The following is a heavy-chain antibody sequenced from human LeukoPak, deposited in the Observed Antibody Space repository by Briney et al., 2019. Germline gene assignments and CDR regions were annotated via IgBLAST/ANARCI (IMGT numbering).Heavy chain of an antibody. CDR1: GFSISSHW. CDR3: AKDQQGGAGSGRFDY. Sequence: GGSLRLSCEASGFSISSHWMHWVRQSPGKGLVWGSRITNDGSNTVYADSVEGRFTISRDISKNTFYLQMSSLTADDAALYYCAKDQQGGAGSGRFDYWGQGTLVTVSS. J-gene: IGHJ4*02. V-gene: IGHV3-74*01. D-gene: IGHD3-10*01. CDR2: ITNDGSNT.